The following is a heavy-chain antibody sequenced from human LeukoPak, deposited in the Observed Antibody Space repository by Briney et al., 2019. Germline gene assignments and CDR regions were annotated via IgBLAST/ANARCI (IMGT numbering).Heavy chain of an antibody. Sequence: TGGSLRLSCAASGFTFSSYWMSWVRQAPGKGLEWVANIKQDGSEKYYVDSVKGRFTISRDNTKNSLYLQMNSLRAEDTAVYYCASIVEEFGELLYDYWGQGTLVTVSS. CDR2: IKQDGSEK. CDR3: ASIVEEFGELLYDY. J-gene: IGHJ4*02. D-gene: IGHD3-10*01. V-gene: IGHV3-7*01. CDR1: GFTFSSYW.